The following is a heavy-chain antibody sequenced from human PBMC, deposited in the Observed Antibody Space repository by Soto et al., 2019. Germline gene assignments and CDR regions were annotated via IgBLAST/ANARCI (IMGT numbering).Heavy chain of an antibody. V-gene: IGHV1-69*13. CDR1: GGTFSSYA. CDR3: ARVVALAARPDY. Sequence: ASVKVSCKASGGTFSSYAISWVRQAPGQGLEWMGGIIPIFGTANYAQKFQGRVTITADESTSTAYMELSSLRSEDTAGSYCARVVALAARPDYWGQGTLVTVSS. CDR2: IIPIFGTA. D-gene: IGHD6-6*01. J-gene: IGHJ4*02.